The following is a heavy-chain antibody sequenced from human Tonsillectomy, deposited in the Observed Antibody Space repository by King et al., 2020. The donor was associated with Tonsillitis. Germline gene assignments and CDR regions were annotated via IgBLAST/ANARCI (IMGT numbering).Heavy chain of an antibody. CDR1: GGSISSGSYY. V-gene: IGHV4-61*02. J-gene: IGHJ4*02. CDR3: AGGRGTSGWYAFDY. CDR2: IYASEYT. Sequence: QLQESGPGLVKPSQTLSLTCTVSGGSISSGSYYWSWIRQPAGKGLEWIGRIYASEYTNYNPSLKSRVTISADTSKNQFSLKLSSVTAADTAVYYCAGGRGTSGWYAFDYWGQGSLVTVSS. D-gene: IGHD6-19*01.